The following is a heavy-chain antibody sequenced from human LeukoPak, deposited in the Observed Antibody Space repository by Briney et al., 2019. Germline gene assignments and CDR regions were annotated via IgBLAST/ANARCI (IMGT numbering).Heavy chain of an antibody. CDR2: INHSGST. CDR1: GGSFSGYY. Sequence: SETLSLTCAVYGGSFSGYYWSWIRQPSGKGLEWIGEINHSGSTNYNPSLKSRVTISVDTSKNQFSLKLSSVTAADTAVYYCARSTPLRFLEWLVYDPWGQGTLVTVSS. D-gene: IGHD3-3*01. J-gene: IGHJ5*02. V-gene: IGHV4-34*01. CDR3: ARSTPLRFLEWLVYDP.